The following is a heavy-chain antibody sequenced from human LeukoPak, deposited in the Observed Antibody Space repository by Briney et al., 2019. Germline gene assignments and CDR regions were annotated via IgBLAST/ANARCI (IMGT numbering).Heavy chain of an antibody. CDR3: AKGGTGYSYGYFLDS. Sequence: GGSLRLSRAASGFTFSTYGMHWVRQAPGKGLEWVALISYDGSDKYYAGSVKGRFTISRDNSKNTLYLQMNSLRAEDTAVYYCAKGGTGYSYGYFLDSWGQGTLVTVSS. D-gene: IGHD5-18*01. V-gene: IGHV3-30*18. J-gene: IGHJ4*02. CDR2: ISYDGSDK. CDR1: GFTFSTYG.